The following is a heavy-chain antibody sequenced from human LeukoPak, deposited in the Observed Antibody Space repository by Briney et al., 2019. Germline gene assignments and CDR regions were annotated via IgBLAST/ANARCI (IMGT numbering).Heavy chain of an antibody. D-gene: IGHD6-19*01. CDR1: GGSISSYY. V-gene: IGHV4-59*08. CDR2: IYYSGST. CDR3: ARQSSISSGWYEYGYYYYGMDV. Sequence: SETLSLTCTVSGGSISSYYWSWIRQPPGKGLEWIGYIYYSGSTNYNPSLKSRVTISVDTSKNQFSLKLSSVTAADTAVYYCARQSSISSGWYEYGYYYYGMDVWGQGTTVTVPS. J-gene: IGHJ6*02.